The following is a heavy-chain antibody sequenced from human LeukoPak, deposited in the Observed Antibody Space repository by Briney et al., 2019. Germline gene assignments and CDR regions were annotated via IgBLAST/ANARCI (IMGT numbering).Heavy chain of an antibody. V-gene: IGHV1-46*01. J-gene: IGHJ6*02. CDR2: INPSGGST. CDR3: ARVGGYCSGGSCYSHYYYGMDV. D-gene: IGHD2-15*01. CDR1: GYTFTSYY. Sequence: ASVKVSCKASGYTFTSYYMHWVRQAPGQGLEWMGIINPSGGSTSYAQKFQGRVTMTRDTSTSTVYMELSRLRSDDTAVYYCARVGGYCSGGSCYSHYYYGMDVWGQGTTVTVSS.